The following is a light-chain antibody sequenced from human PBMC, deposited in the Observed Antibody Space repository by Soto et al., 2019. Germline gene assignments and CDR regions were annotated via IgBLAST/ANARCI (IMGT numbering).Light chain of an antibody. CDR2: GAS. V-gene: IGKV3-20*01. CDR1: QSFNSIY. J-gene: IGKJ1*01. Sequence: EIVLTQSPGTLSLSPGERVTLSCRASQSFNSIYLAWYQQKPGQAPRLLIYGASSRATGIPDRFSGSGSGTDFTLTISRLEPEDFAVYYCHQYDSWTFGQGTKVEIK. CDR3: HQYDSWT.